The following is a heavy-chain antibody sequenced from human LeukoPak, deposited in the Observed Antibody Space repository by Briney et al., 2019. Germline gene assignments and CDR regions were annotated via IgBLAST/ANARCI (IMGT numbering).Heavy chain of an antibody. CDR1: AYSISSGFY. J-gene: IGHJ4*02. Sequence: PSETLSLTCTVSAYSISSGFYWGWIRQPPGKGLEWIGTVSHSGITSYNPSLKSRVTISTDTSKNQFSLNLSSVTAADTAVYYCAREGYSSSYWGQGTLVTVSS. V-gene: IGHV4-38-2*02. CDR3: AREGYSSSY. D-gene: IGHD6-13*01. CDR2: VSHSGIT.